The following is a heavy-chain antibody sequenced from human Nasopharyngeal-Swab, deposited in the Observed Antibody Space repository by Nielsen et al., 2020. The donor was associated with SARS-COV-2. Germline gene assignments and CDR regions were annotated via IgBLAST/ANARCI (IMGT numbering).Heavy chain of an antibody. D-gene: IGHD5-12*01. CDR2: ISFDGSKK. Sequence: GESLKISCAASGFTFNSHGMHWVRQAPGKGLEWVAVISFDGSKKYYADSVNGRFTISRDSSKNTLYLQMNSLRAEDTAVYYCARDTSVDIVLLYYGMDVWGQGTTVTVSS. V-gene: IGHV3-30*03. CDR3: ARDTSVDIVLLYYGMDV. CDR1: GFTFNSHG. J-gene: IGHJ6*02.